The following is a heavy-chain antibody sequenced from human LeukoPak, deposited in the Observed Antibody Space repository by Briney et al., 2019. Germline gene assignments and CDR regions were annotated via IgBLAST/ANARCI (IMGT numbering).Heavy chain of an antibody. Sequence: SETLSLICGVSGGSISSSNWWTWVRQPPGKGLEWIGYIYYSGSTNYNPSLKSRVTISVDTSKNQFSLKLTSVTAADTAVYYCARDLFGESSPGYWGQGTLVTVSS. CDR1: GGSISSSNW. D-gene: IGHD3-10*02. CDR2: IYYSGST. J-gene: IGHJ4*02. V-gene: IGHV4-4*02. CDR3: ARDLFGESSPGY.